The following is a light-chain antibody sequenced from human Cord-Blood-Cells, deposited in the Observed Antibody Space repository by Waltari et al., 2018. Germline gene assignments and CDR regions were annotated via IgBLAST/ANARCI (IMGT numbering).Light chain of an antibody. CDR2: GGY. Sequence: EIVLTQSPGTLSLSPGERATLSCRASQSVSSRYLAWYQQKLGQAPRLLIYGGYSRATGIPDRVSGSGSGTDCTLTISRLEPEDFAVYYCQQYGSSPPYTFGQGTKLEIK. V-gene: IGKV3-20*01. CDR3: QQYGSSPPYT. CDR1: QSVSSRY. J-gene: IGKJ2*01.